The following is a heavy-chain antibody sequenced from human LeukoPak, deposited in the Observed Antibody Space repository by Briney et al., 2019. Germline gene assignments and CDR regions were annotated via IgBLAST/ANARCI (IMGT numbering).Heavy chain of an antibody. CDR1: GDSVSSNSTA. CDR3: ARGGQGYGYSADEAFDF. CDR2: TYYRSKWYN. D-gene: IGHD5-24*01. Sequence: SQTLSLTCAISGDSVSSNSTACNWIRQSPSRGLEWLGRTYYRSKWYNDYAVSVKSRITINPDTSKNQFSLQLNSVTPEDTAVYYCARGGQGYGYSADEAFDFWGQGTMVTVSS. V-gene: IGHV6-1*01. J-gene: IGHJ3*01.